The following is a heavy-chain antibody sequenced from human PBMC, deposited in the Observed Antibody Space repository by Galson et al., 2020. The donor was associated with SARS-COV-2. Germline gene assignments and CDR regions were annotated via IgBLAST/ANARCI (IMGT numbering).Heavy chain of an antibody. Sequence: ETSETLSLTCTVSGDSIRNSYWSWIRQPPGRGLECLGTFYYSAYHYYSPSLKSRVTMSADTSKNQFSLNLGSVTAADTAVYYCASYSTSSGYFDVWGQGILVTISS. J-gene: IGHJ4*02. D-gene: IGHD6-6*01. CDR2: FYYSAYH. CDR3: ASYSTSSGYFDV. V-gene: IGHV4-59*04. CDR1: GDSIRNSY.